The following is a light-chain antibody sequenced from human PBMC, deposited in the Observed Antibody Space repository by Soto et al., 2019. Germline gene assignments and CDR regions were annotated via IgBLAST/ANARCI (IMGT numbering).Light chain of an antibody. CDR2: EVS. CDR1: STDVGGYNY. J-gene: IGLJ1*01. V-gene: IGLV2-14*01. CDR3: SSYTSTHYV. Sequence: QSVLTQPASVSGSPGQSITVSCTGGSTDVGGYNYVSWYQQRPGKAPKLMIFEVSNRPSGVSYRFAGSKSGNTASLTISGLQAEDEADYYCSSYTSTHYVFGTGTKVTVL.